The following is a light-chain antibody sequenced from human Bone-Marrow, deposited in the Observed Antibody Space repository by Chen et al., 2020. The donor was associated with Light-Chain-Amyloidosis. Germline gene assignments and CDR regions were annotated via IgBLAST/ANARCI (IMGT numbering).Light chain of an antibody. J-gene: IGLJ3*02. Sequence: SYVLTQPSSVSVAPGPTATIACGGNNTGSTSVHWYQQTPGQAPLLVVYDDSDRPSGIPERLAGSNSGNTATLTISRVEAGDEADYYCQVWDRSSDRPVFGGGTKLTVL. CDR3: QVWDRSSDRPV. V-gene: IGLV3-21*02. CDR2: DDS. CDR1: NTGSTS.